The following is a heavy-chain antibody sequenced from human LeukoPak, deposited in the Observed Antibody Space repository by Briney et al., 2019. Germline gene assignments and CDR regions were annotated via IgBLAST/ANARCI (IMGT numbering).Heavy chain of an antibody. CDR1: GDSISTGSYY. J-gene: IGHJ4*02. D-gene: IGHD6-19*01. CDR3: KMEYSSGWEPYYLDS. V-gene: IGHV4-61*02. CDR2: IYASGTT. Sequence: SETLSLTCTVSGDSISTGSYYWSWIRQPAGKGLEWIGRIYASGTTNYNPSLRSRATISIDTSNNQFSLKLNSVTAADTAVYYCKMEYSSGWEPYYLDSWGQGILVTVSS.